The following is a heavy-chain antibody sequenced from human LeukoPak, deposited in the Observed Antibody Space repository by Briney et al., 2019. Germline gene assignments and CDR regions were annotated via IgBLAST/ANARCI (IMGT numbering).Heavy chain of an antibody. D-gene: IGHD4-17*01. CDR2: INTDGSYS. J-gene: IGHJ4*02. CDR1: GLTFSYFW. Sequence: GGSLRLSCAASGLTFSYFWMHWFRQTLGKGLVWVSCINTDGSYSTYADSVKGRFTISRDNVRNTLYLQMNSLRAEDSAVYYCARDFDGPRASDYWGQGISVTVSS. V-gene: IGHV3-74*01. CDR3: ARDFDGPRASDY.